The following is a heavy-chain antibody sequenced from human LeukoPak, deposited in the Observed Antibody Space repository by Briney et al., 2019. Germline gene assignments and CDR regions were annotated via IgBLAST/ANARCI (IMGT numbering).Heavy chain of an antibody. J-gene: IGHJ6*03. CDR3: TRGRIDDYYYYYYMDV. V-gene: IGHV1-69*13. CDR1: GGTFSSYA. D-gene: IGHD3-16*01. Sequence: GASVKVSCKASGGTFSSYAISWVRQAPGQGLEWMGGIIPIFGSANYAQKFQGRVTITADESTSTAYMELSSLRSEDTAVYYCTRGRIDDYYYYYYMDVWGKGTTVTISS. CDR2: IIPIFGSA.